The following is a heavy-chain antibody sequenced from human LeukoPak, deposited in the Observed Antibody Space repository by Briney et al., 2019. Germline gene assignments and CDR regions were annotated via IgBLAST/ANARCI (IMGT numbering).Heavy chain of an antibody. D-gene: IGHD1-26*01. CDR3: ARHNIVGAQVPPFDP. Sequence: ASVKVSCKASGGTFSSYAISWVRQAPGQGLEWMGWISAYNGNTNYAQKLQGRVTMTTDTSTSTAYMELRSLRSDDTAVYYCARHNIVGAQVPPFDPWGQGTLVTVSS. V-gene: IGHV1-18*01. CDR1: GGTFSSYA. CDR2: ISAYNGNT. J-gene: IGHJ5*02.